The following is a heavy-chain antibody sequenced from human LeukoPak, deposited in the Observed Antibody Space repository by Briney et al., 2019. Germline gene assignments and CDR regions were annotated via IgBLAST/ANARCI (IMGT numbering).Heavy chain of an antibody. V-gene: IGHV3-7*03. CDR2: IKQDGSDR. CDR1: GFTFSRYA. J-gene: IGHJ4*02. CDR3: VRNLAVAGTCFDS. Sequence: GGSLRLSCATSGFTFSRYAMHWVRQAPGTGLEWVANIKQDGSDRNYVTSVRGRFTISRDNAESSLFLQMNSLRAEDTAVYYCVRNLAVAGTCFDSWGQGTLVTVSS. D-gene: IGHD6-19*01.